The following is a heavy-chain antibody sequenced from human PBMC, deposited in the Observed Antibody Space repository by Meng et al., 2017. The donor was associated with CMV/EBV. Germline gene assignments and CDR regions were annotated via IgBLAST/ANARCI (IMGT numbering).Heavy chain of an antibody. D-gene: IGHD5-24*01. CDR1: GYTFTSYG. CDR2: ISAYNGNT. V-gene: IGHV1-18*01. J-gene: IGHJ3*02. CDR3: AREGPQRDGDAFDI. Sequence: ASVKVSCKASGYTFTSYGISWVRQAPGQGLEWMGWISAYNGNTNYAQKLQGRVTITTDESTSTAYMELSSLRSEDTAVYYCAREGPQRDGDAFDIWGQGTMVTVSS.